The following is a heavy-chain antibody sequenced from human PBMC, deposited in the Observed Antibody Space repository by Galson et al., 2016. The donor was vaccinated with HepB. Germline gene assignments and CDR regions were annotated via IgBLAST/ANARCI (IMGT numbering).Heavy chain of an antibody. CDR3: ARAAIIPGARMVFDP. J-gene: IGHJ5*02. CDR2: IYHTGTS. V-gene: IGHV4-4*02. CDR1: GASISDSNW. Sequence: SETLSLTCAVSGASISDSNWWTWVRHVPGKGLEWIGEIYHTGTSNNNPFLSSRFTLSVDKSRNQFSLNLTSVTAADTAAYYCARAAIIPGARMVFDPWGQGILVTVSS. D-gene: IGHD2-2*01.